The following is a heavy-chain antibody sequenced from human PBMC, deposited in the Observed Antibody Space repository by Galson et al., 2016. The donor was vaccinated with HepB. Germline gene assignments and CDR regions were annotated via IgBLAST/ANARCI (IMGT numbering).Heavy chain of an antibody. CDR3: ARDASDWSLPSGLYGMDV. D-gene: IGHD6-19*01. V-gene: IGHV1-46*01. J-gene: IGHJ6*02. CDR1: GYTFSSHQ. CDR2: INPANART. Sequence: SVKVSCKASGYTFSSHQMHWVRRAPGQGLEWMGVINPANARTNYAQKFQGKVIMTRDTSTSIVYLELSSLRAEDTAMYYCARDASDWSLPSGLYGMDVWGQGTTVSVSS.